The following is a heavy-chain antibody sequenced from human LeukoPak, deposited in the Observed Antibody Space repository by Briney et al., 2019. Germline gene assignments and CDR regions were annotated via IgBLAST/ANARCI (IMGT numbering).Heavy chain of an antibody. CDR3: AKLPSSGYPFDY. D-gene: IGHD3-22*01. J-gene: IGHJ4*02. CDR1: GFTFSSYG. Sequence: GGSLRLSCAASGFTFSSYGMHWVRQAPGKGLEWVAVIWYDGSNKYYAGSVKGRFTISRDNSKNTLYLQMNSLRAEDTAVYYCAKLPSSGYPFDYWGQGTLVTVSS. CDR2: IWYDGSNK. V-gene: IGHV3-33*06.